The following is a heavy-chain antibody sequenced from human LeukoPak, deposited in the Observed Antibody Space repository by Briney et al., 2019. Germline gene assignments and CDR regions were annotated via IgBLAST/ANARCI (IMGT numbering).Heavy chain of an antibody. J-gene: IGHJ4*02. CDR3: ARVRFAPTPFDY. V-gene: IGHV4-59*08. CDR1: GGSISSYY. D-gene: IGHD5-24*01. Sequence: TSETLSLTCTVSGGSISSYYWSWIRQPPGKGLEWIGYIYYSGSNNYNPSLKSRVTISVDTSKNQFSLKLSSVTAADTAVYYCARVRFAPTPFDYWGQGTLVTVSS. CDR2: IYYSGSN.